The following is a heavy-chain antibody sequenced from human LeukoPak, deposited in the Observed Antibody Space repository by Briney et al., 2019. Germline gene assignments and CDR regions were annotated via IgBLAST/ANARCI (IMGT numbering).Heavy chain of an antibody. D-gene: IGHD3-22*01. Sequence: PSETLSLTCTVSGGSVNSGSYYWNWIRQPPGKGLEWIGYIYYSGSTNYNPSLKSRVTISVDTSKNQFSLKLSSVTAADTAVYYCARGWYYYDSSGYFHWGQGTLVTVSS. CDR1: GGSVNSGSYY. CDR2: IYYSGST. J-gene: IGHJ4*02. CDR3: ARGWYYYDSSGYFH. V-gene: IGHV4-61*01.